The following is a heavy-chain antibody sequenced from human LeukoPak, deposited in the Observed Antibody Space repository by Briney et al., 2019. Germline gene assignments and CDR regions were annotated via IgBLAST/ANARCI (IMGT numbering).Heavy chain of an antibody. Sequence: GGSLRLSCAASGFTFSRYVMAWVRQAPGKGLEWVSSISSSSSYIYYADSVKGRFTISRDNAKNSLYLQMNSLRAEDTAVYYCAKNYGYSYAPDAFDIWGQGTMVTVSS. D-gene: IGHD5-18*01. CDR1: GFTFSRYV. J-gene: IGHJ3*02. V-gene: IGHV3-21*01. CDR3: AKNYGYSYAPDAFDI. CDR2: ISSSSSYI.